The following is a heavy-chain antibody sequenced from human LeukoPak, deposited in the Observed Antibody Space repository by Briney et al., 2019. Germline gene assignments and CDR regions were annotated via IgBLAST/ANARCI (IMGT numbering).Heavy chain of an antibody. V-gene: IGHV1-2*02. CDR1: GYTFTGYY. CDR3: ARAQYFDWLSSYYFDY. J-gene: IGHJ4*02. D-gene: IGHD3-9*01. CDR2: SNPNSGGT. Sequence: ASVKVSCKASGYTFTGYYMHWVRQAPGQGLEWMGWSNPNSGGTNYAQKFQGRVTMTRDTSISTAYMELRSLRSDDTAVYYCARAQYFDWLSSYYFDYWGQGTLVTVSS.